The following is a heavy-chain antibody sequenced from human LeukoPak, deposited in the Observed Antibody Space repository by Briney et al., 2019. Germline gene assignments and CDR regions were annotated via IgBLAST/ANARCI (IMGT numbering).Heavy chain of an antibody. J-gene: IGHJ3*02. CDR1: GYTFTNYG. Sequence: GASVKVSCKASGYTFTNYGISWVRQAPGQGLEWMGWISAYNGNTNYAQKLQGRVTMTTDTSTSTAYMELRSLRSDDTAVYYCARDLVTFGGVIVSHIWGQGTMVTVSS. V-gene: IGHV1-18*01. CDR3: ARDLVTFGGVIVSHI. CDR2: ISAYNGNT. D-gene: IGHD3-16*02.